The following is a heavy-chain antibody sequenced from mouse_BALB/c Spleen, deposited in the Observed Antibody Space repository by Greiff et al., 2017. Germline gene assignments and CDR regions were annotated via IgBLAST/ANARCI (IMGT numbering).Heavy chain of an antibody. D-gene: IGHD2-3*01. CDR1: GFTFTDYY. J-gene: IGHJ3*01. Sequence: EVQRVESGGGLVQPGGSLRLSCATSGFTFTDYYMSWVRQPPGKALEWLGFIRNKANGYTTEYSASVKGRFTISRDNSQSILYLQMNTLRAEDSATYYCARVAIYDGYPFADWGQGTLVTVSA. CDR2: IRNKANGYTT. V-gene: IGHV7-3*02. CDR3: ARVAIYDGYPFAD.